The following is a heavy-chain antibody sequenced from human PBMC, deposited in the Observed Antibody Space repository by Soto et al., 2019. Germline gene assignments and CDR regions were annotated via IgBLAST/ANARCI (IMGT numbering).Heavy chain of an antibody. CDR1: GYTFTSYG. Sequence: GASVKVSCKASGYTFTSYGISWVRQAPGQGLEWMGWISAYNGSTNYAQKLQGRVTMTTDTSTSTAYMELRSLTSDDTAVYYCARDGSLYCSSTRCYYNWFDPWGQGTLVTVFS. CDR3: ARDGSLYCSSTRCYYNWFDP. J-gene: IGHJ5*02. D-gene: IGHD2-2*01. CDR2: ISAYNGST. V-gene: IGHV1-18*04.